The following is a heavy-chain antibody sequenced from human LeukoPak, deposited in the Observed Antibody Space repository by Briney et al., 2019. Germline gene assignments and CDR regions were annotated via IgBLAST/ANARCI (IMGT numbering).Heavy chain of an antibody. CDR1: GFSFSSHG. Sequence: PGGSLRLSCAASGFSFSSHGMNWVRQAPGKGLEWVSYISSSGSTIYYADSVKGRFTISRDNAKNSLYLQMNSLRAEDTAVYYCARGGGEILTGYLDAFDIWGQGTMVTVSS. J-gene: IGHJ3*02. CDR2: ISSSGSTI. CDR3: ARGGGEILTGYLDAFDI. D-gene: IGHD3-9*01. V-gene: IGHV3-48*04.